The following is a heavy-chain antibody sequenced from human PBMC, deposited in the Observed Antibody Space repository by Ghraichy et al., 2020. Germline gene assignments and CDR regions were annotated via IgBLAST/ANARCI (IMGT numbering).Heavy chain of an antibody. Sequence: GESLNISCAASGFSLSSNTMNWVRQAPGKGLQWLSSITSASDYIYYADSLKGRFTISRDNAKNSLFLQMNSLGAEDTALYYCVRTYCSSRRCFWGASQNAFDVWGPGTMVTVSS. CDR3: VRTYCSSRRCFWGASQNAFDV. J-gene: IGHJ3*01. D-gene: IGHD2-2*01. CDR2: ITSASDYI. CDR1: GFSLSSNT. V-gene: IGHV3-21*01.